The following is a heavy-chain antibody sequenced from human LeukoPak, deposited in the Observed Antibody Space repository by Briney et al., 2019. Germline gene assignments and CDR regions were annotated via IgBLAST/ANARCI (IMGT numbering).Heavy chain of an antibody. Sequence: GESLKISCKGSGYRFTSYWIGWVRQMPGKGLEWMGIIYPGDSDTRYSPSFQGQVTISADKSISTAYLQWSSLKASDTAMYYCARWLGYCSSTSCYGSFDYWGQGTLVTVSS. CDR2: IYPGDSDT. D-gene: IGHD2-2*01. J-gene: IGHJ4*02. CDR1: GYRFTSYW. V-gene: IGHV5-51*01. CDR3: ARWLGYCSSTSCYGSFDY.